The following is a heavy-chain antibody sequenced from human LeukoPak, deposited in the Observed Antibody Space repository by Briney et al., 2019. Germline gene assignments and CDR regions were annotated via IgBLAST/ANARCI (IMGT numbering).Heavy chain of an antibody. CDR3: ARSSDDFWSGYLPSYYYGMDV. D-gene: IGHD3-3*01. V-gene: IGHV3-33*01. J-gene: IGHJ6*02. CDR1: GFTFSSYG. CDR2: IWYDGSNK. Sequence: GGSLRLSCAASGFTFSSYGMHWVRQAPGKGLEWVAVIWYDGSNKYYADSVKGRFTISRDNSKNTLYLQMNSLRAEDTAVYYCARSSDDFWSGYLPSYYYGMDVWGQGTTVTVSS.